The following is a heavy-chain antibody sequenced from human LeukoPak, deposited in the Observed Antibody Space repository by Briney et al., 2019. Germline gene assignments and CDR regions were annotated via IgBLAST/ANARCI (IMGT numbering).Heavy chain of an antibody. CDR3: ARQAMVRGVMFDY. Sequence: AASVKVSCKASGYTFTGYYMHWVRQAPGQGLEWMGWINPNSGGTNEAQKFQGRVTMPRDTSISTAYMELSRLRSDDAAVYYCARQAMVRGVMFDYWGQGTLVTVSS. D-gene: IGHD3-10*01. CDR1: GYTFTGYY. CDR2: INPNSGGT. V-gene: IGHV1-2*02. J-gene: IGHJ4*02.